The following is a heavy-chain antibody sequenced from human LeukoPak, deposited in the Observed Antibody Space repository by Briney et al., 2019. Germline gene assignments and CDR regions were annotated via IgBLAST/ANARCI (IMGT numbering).Heavy chain of an antibody. CDR1: GGSFSDYY. D-gene: IGHD1-1*01. J-gene: IGHJ4*02. V-gene: IGHV4-34*01. CDR3: ARTSNYWSPYFDY. Sequence: SETLSLTCDVYGGSFSDYYWTWIRQPPGKGPEWIGEIKHGRGTNYNPSLKSRVTISLDTSKNQFSLHLKSVTAADTAVYYCARTSNYWSPYFDYWGQGALVTVSS. CDR2: IKHGRGT.